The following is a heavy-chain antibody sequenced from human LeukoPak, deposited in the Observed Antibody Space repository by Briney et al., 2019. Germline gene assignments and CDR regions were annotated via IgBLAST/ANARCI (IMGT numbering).Heavy chain of an antibody. CDR1: GGTFSSYA. Sequence: SVKVSCKASGGTFSSYAISWVRQAPGQGLEWMGGIIPIFGTANYAQKFQGRVTITADESTSTAYMELSSLRSEDTAVYYCASANSHRVEEAFDIWGQGTMVTVSS. J-gene: IGHJ3*02. CDR3: ASANSHRVEEAFDI. V-gene: IGHV1-69*13. D-gene: IGHD4-23*01. CDR2: IIPIFGTA.